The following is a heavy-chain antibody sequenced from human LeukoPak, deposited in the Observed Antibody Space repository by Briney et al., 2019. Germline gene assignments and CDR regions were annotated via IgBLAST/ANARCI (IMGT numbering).Heavy chain of an antibody. D-gene: IGHD2-21*02. Sequence: ASVKVSCKASGYSFNDYYIHWVRQASGQGLEWMGIINPSGGSTSYAQKFQGRVTMTRDTSTSTVYMELSSLRSEDTAVYYCASKVVVTATSGAFDYWGQGTLVTVSS. CDR3: ASKVVVTATSGAFDY. CDR2: INPSGGST. CDR1: GYSFNDYY. J-gene: IGHJ4*02. V-gene: IGHV1-46*02.